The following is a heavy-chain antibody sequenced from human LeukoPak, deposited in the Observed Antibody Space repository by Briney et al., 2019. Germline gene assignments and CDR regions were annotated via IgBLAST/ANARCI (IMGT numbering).Heavy chain of an antibody. J-gene: IGHJ6*02. Sequence: HPGGSLRLSCAASGFTFSNYWMSWVRQAPGKGLEWMANIMQDGSAKYNVDSVKGRFTISKDNAKNSVYLQMNSLRAEDTAVYYCARDQIPTTKYYGMDVWGQGTTVTVSS. CDR2: IMQDGSAK. D-gene: IGHD2-2*01. CDR3: ARDQIPTTKYYGMDV. CDR1: GFTFSNYW. V-gene: IGHV3-7*01.